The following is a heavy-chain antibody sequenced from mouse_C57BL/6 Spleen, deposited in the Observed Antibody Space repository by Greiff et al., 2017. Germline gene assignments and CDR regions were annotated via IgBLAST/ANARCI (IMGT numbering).Heavy chain of an antibody. CDR1: GYTFTSYW. V-gene: IGHV1-50*01. CDR3: ARGHSNYIYAMDY. D-gene: IGHD2-5*01. CDR2: IDPSDSYT. Sequence: QVQLQQSGAELVKPGASVKLSCKASGYTFTSYWMQWVKQRPGQGLEWIGEIDPSDSYTNYNQKFKGKATLTVDTSSSTAYMQLSSLTSEDSAVYYCARGHSNYIYAMDYWGQGTSVTVSS. J-gene: IGHJ4*01.